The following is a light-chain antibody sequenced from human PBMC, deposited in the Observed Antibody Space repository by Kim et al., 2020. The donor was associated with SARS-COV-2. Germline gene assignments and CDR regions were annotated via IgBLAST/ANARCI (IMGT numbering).Light chain of an antibody. Sequence: LSPGETAILSCRASQSVSASYLAWYQQKPGQAPRLLNYGASIRAIGIPHRFSGGGSGTDFTLAISGLEPEDFAVYFCQHFGGSLTFGGGTKVDIK. CDR2: GAS. CDR1: QSVSASY. CDR3: QHFGGSLT. V-gene: IGKV3-20*01. J-gene: IGKJ4*01.